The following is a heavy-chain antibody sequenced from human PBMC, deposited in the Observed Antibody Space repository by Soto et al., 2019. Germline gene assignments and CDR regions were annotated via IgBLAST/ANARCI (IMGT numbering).Heavy chain of an antibody. V-gene: IGHV3-53*04. CDR1: GFDVTNKY. J-gene: IGHJ4*02. CDR2: IYSGGST. D-gene: IGHD6-19*01. CDR3: ARVRVSSGWYTGFEY. Sequence: EVQLVESGGGLVQPGGSLRLSCTASGFDVTNKYISWVRQAPGKGLEWVSVIYSGGSTYYADSVKGRFTMSRHDSKNTLYLQMNSLRNEDTAVYYCARVRVSSGWYTGFEYWGQGTLVTVSS.